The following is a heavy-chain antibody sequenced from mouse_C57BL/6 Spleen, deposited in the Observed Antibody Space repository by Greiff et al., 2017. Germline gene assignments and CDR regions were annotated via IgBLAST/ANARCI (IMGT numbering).Heavy chain of an antibody. CDR3: ARWGERRAFDD. J-gene: IGHJ2*01. Sequence: EVLLVESGGGLVKPGGSLKLSCAASGFTFSDYGMHWVRQAPEKGLEWVAYISSGSSTIYYADTVKGRFTIARDKAKNTLFLQMTSLRSEDTAMYYCARWGERRAFDDWGQGTTLTVSS. CDR2: ISSGSSTI. V-gene: IGHV5-17*01. CDR1: GFTFSDYG. D-gene: IGHD2-12*01.